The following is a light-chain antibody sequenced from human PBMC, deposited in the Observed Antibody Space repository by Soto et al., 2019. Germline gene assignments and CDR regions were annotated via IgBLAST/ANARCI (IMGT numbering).Light chain of an antibody. Sequence: IRMTQSPSSLSASTGDRVTITCRASQGIRNSLNWYQQKPREAPKLLIYASSSLESGVPSRFSGSASGTDFTLTINSLQPEDFATYYCQQSYSTPLTFGQGTKVDIK. J-gene: IGKJ1*01. CDR2: ASS. CDR1: QGIRNS. CDR3: QQSYSTPLT. V-gene: IGKV1-39*01.